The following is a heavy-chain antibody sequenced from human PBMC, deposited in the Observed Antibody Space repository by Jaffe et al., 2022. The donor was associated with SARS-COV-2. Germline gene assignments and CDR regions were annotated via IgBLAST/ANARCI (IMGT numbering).Heavy chain of an antibody. CDR2: IKRDGSEK. CDR3: ACGGWFDY. V-gene: IGHV3-7*01. J-gene: IGHJ4*02. Sequence: EVQLVESGGGLVQPGGSLRLSCAASGFTFSSQWMSWARQRPGKGLEWVANIKRDGSEKNYVDSVKGRFTISRDNAKNSLYLQMNSLRAEDTAMYYCACGGWFDYWGQGTLVAVSS. D-gene: IGHD6-19*01. CDR1: GFTFSSQW.